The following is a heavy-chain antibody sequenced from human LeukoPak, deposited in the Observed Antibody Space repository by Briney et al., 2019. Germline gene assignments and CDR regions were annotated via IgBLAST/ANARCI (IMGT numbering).Heavy chain of an antibody. Sequence: PGGSLRLSCVASGFTSDDYGMSWVRQAPGKGLEWVSGINWNGRSTANADSVKGRFTIFRDNAKNSLYLQMNSLRAEDTAVYYCAKVSRPDDYWGQGTLVTVSS. CDR1: GFTSDDYG. CDR3: AKVSRPDDY. D-gene: IGHD1-14*01. V-gene: IGHV3-20*04. CDR2: INWNGRST. J-gene: IGHJ4*02.